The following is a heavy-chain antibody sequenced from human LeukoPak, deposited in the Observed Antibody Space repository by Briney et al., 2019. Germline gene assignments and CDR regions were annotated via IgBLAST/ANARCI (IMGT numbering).Heavy chain of an antibody. J-gene: IGHJ4*02. CDR3: ARDPGVVVPAALDY. CDR2: ISNSGGNT. V-gene: IGHV3-23*01. Sequence: GGSLRLSCAASGITFSSYAMSWVRQAPGKGLESVSAISNSGGNTYYADSVKGRFTISRDNSKNTLYLQMNSLRAEDTAVYYCARDPGVVVPAALDYWGQGTLVTVSS. CDR1: GITFSSYA. D-gene: IGHD2-2*01.